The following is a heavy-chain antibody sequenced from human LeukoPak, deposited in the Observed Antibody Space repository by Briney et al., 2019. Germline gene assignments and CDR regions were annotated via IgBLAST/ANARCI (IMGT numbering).Heavy chain of an antibody. V-gene: IGHV4-39*07. J-gene: IGHJ6*03. CDR3: ARLPPAAARPPYYYYYMDV. D-gene: IGHD6-25*01. CDR1: GGSISSSSYY. Sequence: SETLSLTCTVSGGSISSSSYYWGWIRQPPGKGLEWIGSIYYSGSTYYNPSLKSRVTISVDTSKNQFSLKLSSVTAADTAVYYCARLPPAAARPPYYYYYMDVWGKGTTVTVSS. CDR2: IYYSGST.